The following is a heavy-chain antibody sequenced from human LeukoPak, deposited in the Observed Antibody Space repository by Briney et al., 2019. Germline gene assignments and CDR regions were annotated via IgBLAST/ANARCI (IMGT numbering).Heavy chain of an antibody. V-gene: IGHV4-59*08. CDR3: ARLSRDGYNSGSMYYYYGMDV. D-gene: IGHD5-24*01. CDR2: IYYSGST. J-gene: IGHJ6*02. CDR1: GGSLSSYY. Sequence: PSETLSLTCTVSGGSLSSYYWSWIRQPPGKGREGLGCIYYSGSTSYNPSLRSRVTISVDTSKHQFSLKLSSVTAADTAVYYCARLSRDGYNSGSMYYYYGMDVWGQGTTVTVSS.